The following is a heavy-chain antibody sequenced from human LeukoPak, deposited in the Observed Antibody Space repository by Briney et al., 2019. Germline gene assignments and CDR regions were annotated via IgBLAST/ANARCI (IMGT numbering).Heavy chain of an antibody. V-gene: IGHV3-11*06. Sequence: GRFTISRDNAKNSLYLQMNSLRAEDTGVYYCAREILVGAPRSYWGQGTLVTVSS. CDR3: AREILVGAPRSY. D-gene: IGHD1-26*01. J-gene: IGHJ4*02.